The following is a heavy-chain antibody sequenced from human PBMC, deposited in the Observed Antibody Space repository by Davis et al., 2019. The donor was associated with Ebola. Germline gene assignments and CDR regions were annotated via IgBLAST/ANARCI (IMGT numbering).Heavy chain of an antibody. CDR1: GFTFSGSA. CDR3: TTNSGYSSRDY. Sequence: GESLKISCAASGFTFSGSAMHWVRQASGKGLEWVGRIRSIANSYATAYAASVKGRFTISRDDSKNTAYLQMNSLKTEDTAVYYCTTNSGYSSRDYWGQGTLVTVSS. CDR2: IRSIANSYAT. V-gene: IGHV3-73*01. J-gene: IGHJ4*02. D-gene: IGHD6-13*01.